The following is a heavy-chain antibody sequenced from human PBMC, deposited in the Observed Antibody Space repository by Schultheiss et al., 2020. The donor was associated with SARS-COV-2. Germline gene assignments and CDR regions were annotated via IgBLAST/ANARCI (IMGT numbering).Heavy chain of an antibody. CDR2: IDWDDDK. Sequence: QTLSLTCTVSGGSISSGGYYWSWIRQPPGKGLDWLARIDWDDDKYYSTSLKTRLTISKDTSKNQVVLTMTNMDPVDTATYYCARMHPSVGYYGMDVWGQGTTVTVSS. CDR1: GGSISSGGYY. CDR3: ARMHPSVGYYGMDV. J-gene: IGHJ6*02. V-gene: IGHV2-70*11.